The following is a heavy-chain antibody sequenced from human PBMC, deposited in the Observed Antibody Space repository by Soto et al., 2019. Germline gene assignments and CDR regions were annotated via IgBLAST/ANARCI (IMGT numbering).Heavy chain of an antibody. CDR1: GGSISSYY. CDR2: IYYSGST. V-gene: IGHV4-59*01. CDR3: AREDDFWSGYNV. J-gene: IGHJ4*02. D-gene: IGHD3-3*01. Sequence: PSETLSLTCTVSGGSISSYYWSWIRQPPGKGLEWIGYIYYSGSTNYNPSLKSRVTISVDTSKNQFSLKLSSVTAADTAVYYCAREDDFWSGYNVWGQGTLVTVS.